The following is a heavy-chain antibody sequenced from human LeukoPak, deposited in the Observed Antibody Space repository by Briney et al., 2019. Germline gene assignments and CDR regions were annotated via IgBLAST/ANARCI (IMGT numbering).Heavy chain of an antibody. CDR1: GGSISSYY. J-gene: IGHJ5*02. V-gene: IGHV4-4*09. CDR3: ARGYSYDNWFDP. CDR2: IYTSGST. D-gene: IGHD5-18*01. Sequence: PSETLSLTCTVSGGSISSYYWSWIRQPPGKGLEWIGYIYTSGSTNYNPSLKSRVTISVDTSKNQFSLKLSSVTAADTAVYYCARGYSYDNWFDPWGQGTLVTVSS.